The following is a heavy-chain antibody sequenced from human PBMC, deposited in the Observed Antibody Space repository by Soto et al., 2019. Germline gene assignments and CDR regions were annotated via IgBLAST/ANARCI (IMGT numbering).Heavy chain of an antibody. Sequence: SQTLSLTCAISGDSVSSNSAAWNWIRQSPSRGLEWLGRTYYRSKWYNDNAISVKSRITINPDKYKNKYSQKLNSVTPEDTAVYYCARDRAYYFDYWGQGTLVTVSS. V-gene: IGHV6-1*01. J-gene: IGHJ4*02. CDR2: TYYRSKWYN. CDR1: GDSVSSNSAA. D-gene: IGHD3-10*01. CDR3: ARDRAYYFDY.